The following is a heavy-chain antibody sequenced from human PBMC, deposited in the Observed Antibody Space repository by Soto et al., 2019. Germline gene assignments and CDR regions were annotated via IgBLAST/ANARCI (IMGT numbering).Heavy chain of an antibody. CDR2: IFYSGST. CDR1: GGSISGTVYY. Sequence: PAETLSLTCTVSGGSISGTVYYWGWVRQPPGKGLEWIGSIFYSGSTSYNPSLKSRVTMSVDTSKNQFSLRLTSVTAADTAVYYCARGPSSAFWSGYYGPGFDYWGQGTLVTVSS. D-gene: IGHD3-3*01. J-gene: IGHJ4*02. V-gene: IGHV4-39*01. CDR3: ARGPSSAFWSGYYGPGFDY.